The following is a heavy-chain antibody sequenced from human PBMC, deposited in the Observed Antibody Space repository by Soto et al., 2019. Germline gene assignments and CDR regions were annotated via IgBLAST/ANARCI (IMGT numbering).Heavy chain of an antibody. CDR1: GVSFSGYY. V-gene: IGHV4-34*01. D-gene: IGHD5-18*01. J-gene: IGHJ6*02. CDR3: ARYSGYSYGAKTYGMDV. CDR2: INHSGST. Sequence: PSETLSLTCAVYGVSFSGYYWSWIRQPPGKGLEWIGEINHSGSTNYNPSLKSRVTISVDKSKNQFSLKLSSVTAADTAVYYCARYSGYSYGAKTYGMDVWGQGTTVTVSS.